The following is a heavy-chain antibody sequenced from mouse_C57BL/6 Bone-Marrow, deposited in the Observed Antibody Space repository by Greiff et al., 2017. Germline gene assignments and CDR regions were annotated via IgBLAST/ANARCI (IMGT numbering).Heavy chain of an antibody. J-gene: IGHJ3*01. D-gene: IGHD2-3*01. Sequence: EVQGVESGAELVRPGASVKLSCTASGFNINDDYMHWVKQRPEQGLEWIGWIDPENGDTEYASKFQGKATITADPSSNTAYLQLSSLTSEDTAVYYCTPKGLFYDGYCPFADWGQGTLVTVSA. CDR2: IDPENGDT. CDR3: TPKGLFYDGYCPFAD. V-gene: IGHV14-4*01. CDR1: GFNINDDY.